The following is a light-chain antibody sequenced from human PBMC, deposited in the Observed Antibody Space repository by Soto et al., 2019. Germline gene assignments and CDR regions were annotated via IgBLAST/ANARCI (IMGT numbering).Light chain of an antibody. CDR3: SSYTSSPSTV. J-gene: IGLJ2*01. Sequence: QSVLTQPASVSGSPGQSITISCTGTSSDVGGYNYVSWYQQHPGKAPKLMIYDVSNRPSGVSNRFSGSKSGNTASLTISGLQAEDEADYYCSSYTSSPSTVFGGWTKLTVL. CDR2: DVS. V-gene: IGLV2-14*01. CDR1: SSDVGGYNY.